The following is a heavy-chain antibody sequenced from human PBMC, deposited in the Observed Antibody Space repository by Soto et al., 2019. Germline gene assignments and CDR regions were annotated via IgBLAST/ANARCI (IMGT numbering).Heavy chain of an antibody. Sequence: SETLSLTCAVSGGSISSSNWRSWVRQPPGKGLEWIGEIYHSGSTNYNPSLKSRVTISVDKSKNQFSLKLSSVTAADTAVYYCARVAGIAAAGTPYYYYGMDVWGQGTTVTVSS. CDR2: IYHSGST. V-gene: IGHV4-4*02. CDR1: GGSISSSNW. CDR3: ARVAGIAAAGTPYYYYGMDV. J-gene: IGHJ6*02. D-gene: IGHD6-13*01.